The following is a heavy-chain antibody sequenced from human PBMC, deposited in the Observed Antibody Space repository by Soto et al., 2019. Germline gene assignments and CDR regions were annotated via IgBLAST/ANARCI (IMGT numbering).Heavy chain of an antibody. CDR1: GFTVSSYY. J-gene: IGHJ4*02. Sequence: EVQLVESGGGLVQPGGSLRLSCAASGFTVSSYYMGWVRQAPGRGLEWVSVVFTTGSADYAGSVAGRFTISRDNSKNTVYLQMNRLRVEDSAVYYCARGQGLWGQGTLVTVSS. CDR3: ARGQGL. CDR2: VFTTGSA. V-gene: IGHV3-66*01.